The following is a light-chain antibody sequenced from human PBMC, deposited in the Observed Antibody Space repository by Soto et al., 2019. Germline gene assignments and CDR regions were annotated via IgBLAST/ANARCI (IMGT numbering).Light chain of an antibody. CDR3: QAYDYSLTASV. CDR2: GNR. CDR1: SSNIGAGYD. V-gene: IGLV1-40*01. J-gene: IGLJ3*02. Sequence: QSVLTQPPSVSGAPGQRVTISSTGNSSNIGAGYDVHWYQQLPGTAPKVVIYGNRNRPSGVPERFSGSKSGTSASLAITGLQAEDEADYYCQAYDYSLTASVFGGGTKLTVL.